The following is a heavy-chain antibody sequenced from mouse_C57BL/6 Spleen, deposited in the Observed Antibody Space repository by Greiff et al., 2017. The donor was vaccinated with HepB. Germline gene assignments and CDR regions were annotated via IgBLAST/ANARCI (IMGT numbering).Heavy chain of an antibody. V-gene: IGHV1-50*01. J-gene: IGHJ2*01. D-gene: IGHD3-2*02. CDR2: IDPSDSYT. CDR3: ARLRSSGPFDY. Sequence: VQLQQSGAELVKPGASVKLSCKASGYTFTSYWMQWVKQRPGQGLEWIGEIDPSDSYTNYNQKFKGKATLTVDTSSSTAYMQLSSLTSEDSAAYYCARLRSSGPFDYWGQGTTLTVSS. CDR1: GYTFTSYW.